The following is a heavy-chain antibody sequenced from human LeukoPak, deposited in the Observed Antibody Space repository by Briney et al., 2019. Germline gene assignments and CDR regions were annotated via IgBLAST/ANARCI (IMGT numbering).Heavy chain of an antibody. CDR3: AKGYYDYVWGSYYFDY. J-gene: IGHJ4*02. Sequence: GGSLRLSCAASGFTFSSYAMSWIRQAPGKGLEWVSAISGSGGSTYYADSVKGRFTISRDNSRDTLYLQMNSLRAEDTAVYYCAKGYYDYVWGSYYFDYWGQGTLVTVSS. D-gene: IGHD3-16*01. V-gene: IGHV3-23*01. CDR1: GFTFSSYA. CDR2: ISGSGGST.